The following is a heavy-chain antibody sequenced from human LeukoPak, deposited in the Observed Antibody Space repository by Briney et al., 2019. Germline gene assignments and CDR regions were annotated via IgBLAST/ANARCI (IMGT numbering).Heavy chain of an antibody. Sequence: PSETLSLTCEVSNYPITSDYYWVWIRQPPGQGLEWVGQIFHSGIAHYNPSLKSRVTMSVDTSRSQFSVNLNSVTAAGPAVYYCGRAGFGTAYNRFYYYMDVWGKGTTVTVSS. CDR3: GRAGFGTAYNRFYYYMDV. CDR2: IFHSGIA. J-gene: IGHJ6*03. D-gene: IGHD3-10*01. CDR1: NYPITSDYY. V-gene: IGHV4-38-2*01.